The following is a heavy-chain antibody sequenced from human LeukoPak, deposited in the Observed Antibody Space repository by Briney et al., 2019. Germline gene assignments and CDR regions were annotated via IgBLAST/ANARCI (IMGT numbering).Heavy chain of an antibody. D-gene: IGHD5-18*01. J-gene: IGHJ5*02. V-gene: IGHV4-59*01. CDR1: GGSISSYY. CDR3: ARVERQLWLRYPSYWFDP. CDR2: IYYSGST. Sequence: PSETLSLTCTVSGGSISSYYWSWIRQPPGKGLEWIGYIYYSGSTNYNPSLKSRVTISIDTSKNQFSLKLSSVIAADTAVYYCARVERQLWLRYPSYWFDPWGQGTLVTVSS.